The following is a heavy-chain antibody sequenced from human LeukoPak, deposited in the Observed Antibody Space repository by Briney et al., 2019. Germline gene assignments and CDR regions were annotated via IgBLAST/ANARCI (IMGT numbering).Heavy chain of an antibody. D-gene: IGHD3-10*01. J-gene: IGHJ4*02. CDR1: GFTFGSYA. V-gene: IGHV3-23*01. CDR3: AKYYGSGSCKPYDY. CDR2: ISGSGGST. Sequence: PGGSLRLSCAASGFTFGSYAMHWVRQAPGKGLEWVSAISGSGGSTYYADSVKGRFTISRDNSKNTLYLQMNSLRAEDTAVYYCAKYYGSGSCKPYDYGGQGTLVTVSS.